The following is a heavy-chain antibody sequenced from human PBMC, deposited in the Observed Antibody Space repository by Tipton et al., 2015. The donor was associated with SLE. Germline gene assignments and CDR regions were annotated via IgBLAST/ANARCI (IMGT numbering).Heavy chain of an antibody. J-gene: IGHJ4*02. CDR3: ARSVGSCTGGYCSPYYFDH. CDR2: IYRSGKT. CDR1: GYSINSGFY. Sequence: GLVKPSETLSLTCAVSGYSINSGFYWGWIRQPPGKGLEWIGSIYRSGKTYYNPSIQSGVLISVDTSNNHFSLELTSVTAADTAVYFCARSVGSCTGGYCSPYYFDHWGQGTPVPVSS. V-gene: IGHV4-38-2*01. D-gene: IGHD2-8*02.